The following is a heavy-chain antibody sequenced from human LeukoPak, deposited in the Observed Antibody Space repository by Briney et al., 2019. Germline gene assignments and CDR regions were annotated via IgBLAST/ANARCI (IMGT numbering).Heavy chain of an antibody. Sequence: SETLSLTCTVSGASISTSYWYWIRQPPGKGLEWIGYIHYSGDINYNPSLKTRVTISAYTSKNQLSLKLSSVTAADTAVYYCARVGCSGGSCYPDYWGEGTLVTVSS. CDR2: IHYSGDI. D-gene: IGHD2-15*01. CDR1: GASISTSY. CDR3: ARVGCSGGSCYPDY. V-gene: IGHV4-59*01. J-gene: IGHJ4*02.